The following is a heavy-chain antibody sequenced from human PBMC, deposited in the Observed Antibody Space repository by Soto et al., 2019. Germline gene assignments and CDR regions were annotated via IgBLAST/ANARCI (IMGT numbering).Heavy chain of an antibody. CDR2: ISGSGGST. CDR3: AKGSSAVYCFDY. Sequence: EVQLLESGGGLVQPGGSLRLSCAASGFTFSSYAMSWGRQAPGKGLEWVSAISGSGGSTYYADSVKGRFTISKDSSKNTVFLQINGLRAEDTAVYYCAKGSSAVYCFDYWGQGTLVTVSS. CDR1: GFTFSSYA. D-gene: IGHD2-15*01. J-gene: IGHJ4*02. V-gene: IGHV3-23*01.